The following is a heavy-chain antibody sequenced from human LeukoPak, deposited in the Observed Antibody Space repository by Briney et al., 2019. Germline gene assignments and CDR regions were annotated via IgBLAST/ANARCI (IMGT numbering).Heavy chain of an antibody. CDR1: EFSVGSNY. Sequence: GGSLRLSCAASEFSVGSNYMTWVRQAPGKGLEWVSLIYSGGSTHYADSVKGRFTISRDNSKTTLHLQMNSLRADDTAVYYCARVRRSGWYYFDYWGQGTLVTVSS. CDR2: IYSGGST. V-gene: IGHV3-66*01. J-gene: IGHJ4*02. D-gene: IGHD6-19*01. CDR3: ARVRRSGWYYFDY.